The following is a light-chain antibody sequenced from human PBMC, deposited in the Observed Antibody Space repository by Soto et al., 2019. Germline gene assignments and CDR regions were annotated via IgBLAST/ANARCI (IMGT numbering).Light chain of an antibody. V-gene: IGKV3-15*01. J-gene: IGKJ1*01. CDR3: QQYNNWPRT. CDR2: GAS. CDR1: QSISTV. Sequence: ELVMTPYPPTRSVPPGGIATLSCRASQSISTVLAWYQQKPGQAPRLLIYGASTRATGIPARFSGSGSGTEFTLTISSLQSEDFAVYYCQQYNNWPRTFGQGTKVDI.